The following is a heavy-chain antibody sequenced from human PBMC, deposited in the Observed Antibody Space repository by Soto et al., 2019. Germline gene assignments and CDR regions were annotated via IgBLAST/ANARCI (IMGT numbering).Heavy chain of an antibody. J-gene: IGHJ4*02. CDR1: GGTFSSYA. CDR3: ARERGTGIFGVVIRYFDY. D-gene: IGHD3-3*01. CDR2: IIPIFGTA. Sequence: QVQLVQSGAEVKKPGSSVKVSCKASGGTFSSYAISWVRQAPGQGLEWMGGIIPIFGTANYAQKFQGRVTITADESTSTAYMELSSLRSEDTAVYYCARERGTGIFGVVIRYFDYWGQGTLVIVSS. V-gene: IGHV1-69*01.